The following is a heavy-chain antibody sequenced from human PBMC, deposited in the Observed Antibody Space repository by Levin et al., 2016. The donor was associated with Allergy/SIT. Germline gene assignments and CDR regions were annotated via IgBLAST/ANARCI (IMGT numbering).Heavy chain of an antibody. CDR2: VDPNSGGT. Sequence: ASVKVSCKASGYTFTGNHIHWVRQAPGQGLEWVGWVDPNSGGTNYAEPFQGRVTMTTDTSINTVYMELRRLTSDDTAVYYCARVSRFLGWFDSWGQGTLVTVSS. V-gene: IGHV1-2*02. CDR3: ARVSRFLGWFDS. CDR1: GYTFTGNH. D-gene: IGHD3-3*01. J-gene: IGHJ5*01.